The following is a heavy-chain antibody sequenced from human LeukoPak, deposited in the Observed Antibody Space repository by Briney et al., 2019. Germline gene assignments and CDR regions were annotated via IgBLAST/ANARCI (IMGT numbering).Heavy chain of an antibody. J-gene: IGHJ5*02. D-gene: IGHD3-10*01. CDR2: TYYRSKWYN. CDR3: ARDFTMVRGVIWWFDP. Sequence: SQTLSLTCAISGDSVSSNSAAWNWIRQSPSRGLEWLGRTYYRSKWYNDYAVSVKSRITINPDTSKNQFPLQLNSVTPEDTAVYYCARDFTMVRGVIWWFDPWGQGTLVTVSS. CDR1: GDSVSSNSAA. V-gene: IGHV6-1*01.